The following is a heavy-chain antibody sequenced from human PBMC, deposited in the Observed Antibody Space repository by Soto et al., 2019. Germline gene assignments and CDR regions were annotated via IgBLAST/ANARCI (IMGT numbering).Heavy chain of an antibody. V-gene: IGHV1-18*01. CDR3: ARVGVGLAAPRVWPY. J-gene: IGHJ4*02. CDR1: GYSFTSYG. D-gene: IGHD6-13*01. CDR2: INPYNGNT. Sequence: AAVKLSCKDSGYSFTSYGMSWVRQAPGQGLEWMAWINPYNGNTKYAEKFLGRVTVTTDTSTATAYMEVRSLTSDDTAVFYCARVGVGLAAPRVWPYWGQGTPVTVSS.